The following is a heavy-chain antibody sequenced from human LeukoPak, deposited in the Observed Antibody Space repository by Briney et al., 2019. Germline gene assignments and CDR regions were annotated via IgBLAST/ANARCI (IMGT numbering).Heavy chain of an antibody. D-gene: IGHD2-8*01. CDR3: ARGGMGANSQEYFYYGMDV. J-gene: IGHJ6*02. CDR1: GFSFSTYS. Sequence: GGSLRLSCAAAGFSFSTYSMNWVRQTPGKGLEWVSSISRTSSYIYYADSVKGRFTLSRENGKNSLYLQMNSLRAEDTAVYYCARGGMGANSQEYFYYGMDVWGQGTTVTVSS. V-gene: IGHV3-21*01. CDR2: ISRTSSYI.